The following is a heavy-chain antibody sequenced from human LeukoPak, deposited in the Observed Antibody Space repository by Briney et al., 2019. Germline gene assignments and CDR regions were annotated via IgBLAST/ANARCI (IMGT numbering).Heavy chain of an antibody. CDR2: INPNRGGT. J-gene: IGHJ4*02. V-gene: IGHV1-2*06. CDR1: GYTFTGYY. D-gene: IGHD6-13*01. CDR3: ARSLSYSSSWSSDY. Sequence: ASVKVSCKASGYTFTGYYMHWVRQAPGQGLDWMGRINPNRGGTNYAQKFQGRVTMTRDTSISTAYMELSRLRSDDTAVYYCARSLSYSSSWSSDYWGQGTLVTVSS.